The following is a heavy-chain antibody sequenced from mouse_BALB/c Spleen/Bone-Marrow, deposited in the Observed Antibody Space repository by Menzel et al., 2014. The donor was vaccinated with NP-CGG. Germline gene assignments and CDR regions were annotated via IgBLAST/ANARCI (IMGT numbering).Heavy chain of an antibody. D-gene: IGHD2-14*01. J-gene: IGHJ1*01. CDR2: IDPANGNT. V-gene: IGHV14-3*02. CDR1: GFNIKDTY. CDR3: ASYRYAWYFDV. Sequence: VQLQQSGAELVKPGASVKLSCTASGFNIKDTYMHWVKQRPEQGLEWIGRIDPANGNTKYDPKFHGKATITADTSSNXAYXQLSSLTSEDTAVYYCASYRYAWYFDVWGAGTTVTVSS.